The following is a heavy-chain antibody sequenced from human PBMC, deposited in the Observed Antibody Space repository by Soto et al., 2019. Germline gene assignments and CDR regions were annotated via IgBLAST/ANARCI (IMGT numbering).Heavy chain of an antibody. J-gene: IGHJ4*02. CDR3: AKDPGYCSFGRCSRFDY. Sequence: EVQLLESGGGLIQPGGSLRLSCAASGFTFNNYAMSWVRQAPGKGLEWVSVISGSGDGTYYADSVKGRFTISRDNSKNTLYLHMNSLKLEDTAVDYCAKDPGYCSFGRCSRFDYWGQGPLVTVSS. D-gene: IGHD2-15*01. CDR1: GFTFNNYA. CDR2: ISGSGDGT. V-gene: IGHV3-23*01.